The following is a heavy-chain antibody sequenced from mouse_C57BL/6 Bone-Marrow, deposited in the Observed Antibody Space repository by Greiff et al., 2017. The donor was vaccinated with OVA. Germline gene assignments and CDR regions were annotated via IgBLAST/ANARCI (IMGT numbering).Heavy chain of an antibody. V-gene: IGHV1-81*01. Sequence: QVQLQQSGAELARPGASVKLSCKASGYTFTSYGISWVKQRTGQGLEWIGEIYPRSGNTYYNEKFKGKATLTADKSSSTAYMELRSLTSEDSAVYFCARDHLAAYWGQGTLVTVSA. CDR2: IYPRSGNT. CDR3: ARDHLAAY. CDR1: GYTFTSYG. J-gene: IGHJ3*01.